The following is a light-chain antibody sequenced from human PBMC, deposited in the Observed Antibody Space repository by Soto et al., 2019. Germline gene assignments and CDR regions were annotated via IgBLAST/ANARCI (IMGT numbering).Light chain of an antibody. J-gene: IGKJ4*01. V-gene: IGKV3-20*01. Sequence: EIVLTQSPGTLSLSPGEKATLSCRASQSISSSYLAWYQQKPGQAPRLLIYGASSRATGIPDRFSGSGSGTDFTLTISRLEPEDLAVYYCQQYGSSPPKVTFGGGTKVEIK. CDR2: GAS. CDR3: QQYGSSPPKVT. CDR1: QSISSSY.